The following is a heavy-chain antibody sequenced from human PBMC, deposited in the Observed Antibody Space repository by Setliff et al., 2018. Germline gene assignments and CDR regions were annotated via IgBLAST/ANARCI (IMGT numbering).Heavy chain of an antibody. CDR3: ARGFTAQPAMLRGNWFDP. V-gene: IGHV4-39*07. D-gene: IGHD3-16*01. J-gene: IGHJ5*02. Sequence: KASETLSLTCTVSGGSISSSTNYWGWIRQPPGKGLEWIGNIYDRGSTHYNPSLKSRVTISEDTSKSQSSLKLSSVTAADTAVYYCARGFTAQPAMLRGNWFDPWGRGTLVTVSS. CDR1: GGSISSSTNY. CDR2: IYDRGST.